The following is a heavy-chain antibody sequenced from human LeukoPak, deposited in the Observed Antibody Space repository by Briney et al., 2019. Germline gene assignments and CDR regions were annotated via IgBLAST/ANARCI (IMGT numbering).Heavy chain of an antibody. V-gene: IGHV1-2*02. D-gene: IGHD1-26*01. Sequence: EASVKVSCKASGYTFTGYYMHWVRQAPGQGLEWMGWINPNSGGTNYAQKFQGRVTMTRDTSISTAYMELSRLRSDDTAVYYCARRSSGRPGGFWFDPWGQGTLVTVSS. J-gene: IGHJ5*02. CDR2: INPNSGGT. CDR1: GYTFTGYY. CDR3: ARRSSGRPGGFWFDP.